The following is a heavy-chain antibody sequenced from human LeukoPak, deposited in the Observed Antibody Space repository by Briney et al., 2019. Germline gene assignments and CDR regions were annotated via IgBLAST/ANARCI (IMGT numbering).Heavy chain of an antibody. CDR2: INPNSGGT. CDR1: GYTFTSYY. D-gene: IGHD2-2*01. Sequence: ASVKVSCKASGYTFTSYYMHWVRQAPGQGLEWMGWINPNSGGTNYAQKFQGRVTMSRDTSISTAYMELSRLRSDDTAVYYCARAYCSSTSCYSGDWFDPWGQGTLVTVSS. J-gene: IGHJ5*02. V-gene: IGHV1-2*02. CDR3: ARAYCSSTSCYSGDWFDP.